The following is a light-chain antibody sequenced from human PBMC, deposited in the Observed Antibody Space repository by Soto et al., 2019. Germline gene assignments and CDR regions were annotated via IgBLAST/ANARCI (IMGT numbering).Light chain of an antibody. CDR2: DAS. V-gene: IGKV3-11*01. J-gene: IGKJ2*01. CDR3: QQRNNWYT. Sequence: EVVLTQSPATLSLSPGERATLSCRASQSVRSYLAWYQQKPGQAPRLLIYDASQRATGIPARFSGSGSGTDYTLTISSLEPEDFAVYYCQQRNNWYTFGQGTKLEIK. CDR1: QSVRSY.